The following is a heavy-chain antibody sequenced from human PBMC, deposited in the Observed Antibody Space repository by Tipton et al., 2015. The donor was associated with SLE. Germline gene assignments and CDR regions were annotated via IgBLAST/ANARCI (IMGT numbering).Heavy chain of an antibody. D-gene: IGHD6-13*01. Sequence: SLRLSCAASGFTFSSYGMHWVRQAPGKGLEWVAVIWYDGSNTYYADSVKGRFTISRDNSKNTLYLQMNSLRAEDAAVYYCARDFSSSWYGWDYWGQGTLVTVSS. CDR2: IWYDGSNT. CDR1: GFTFSSYG. CDR3: ARDFSSSWYGWDY. V-gene: IGHV3-33*01. J-gene: IGHJ4*02.